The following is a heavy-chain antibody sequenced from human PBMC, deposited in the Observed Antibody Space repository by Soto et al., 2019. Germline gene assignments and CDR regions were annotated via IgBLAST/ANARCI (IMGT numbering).Heavy chain of an antibody. CDR2: INPNSGGT. D-gene: IGHD6-19*01. Sequence: ASVKVSCKASGYTFTGYYMHWVRQAPGQGLEWMGWINPNSGGTNYAQKFQGWVTMTRDTSISTAYMELSRLRSDDTAVYYCARDQSVAGTRSIRRSRYYYYGMDVWGQGTTVTVSS. J-gene: IGHJ6*02. CDR1: GYTFTGYY. CDR3: ARDQSVAGTRSIRRSRYYYYGMDV. V-gene: IGHV1-2*04.